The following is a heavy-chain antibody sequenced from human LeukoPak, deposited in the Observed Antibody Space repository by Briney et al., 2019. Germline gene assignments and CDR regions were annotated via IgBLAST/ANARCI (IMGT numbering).Heavy chain of an antibody. D-gene: IGHD6-19*01. CDR3: AREVGGGWPLDAFDI. Sequence: GGSLRLSCAAPGFTVSSNYMSWVRQAPGKGLEWVSVIYSGGSTYYADSVRGRFTISRDNSKNTLYLQMNSLRAEDTAVYYCAREVGGGWPLDAFDIWGQGTMVTVSS. CDR2: IYSGGST. J-gene: IGHJ3*02. V-gene: IGHV3-66*01. CDR1: GFTVSSNY.